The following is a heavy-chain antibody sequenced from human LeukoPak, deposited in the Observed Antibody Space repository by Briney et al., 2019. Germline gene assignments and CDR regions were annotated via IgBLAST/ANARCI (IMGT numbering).Heavy chain of an antibody. CDR1: GGSVSSGTYY. D-gene: IGHD6-19*01. CDR3: ARVLIAVAGFDY. J-gene: IGHJ4*02. Sequence: SETLSLTCTVSGGSVSSGTYYWSWIRQPPGKGLGWVGYIYYGGSTNYNPSLKSRVTISEDTSEDQFPLKLTSVTAADTAVYYCARVLIAVAGFDYWGQGTLVTVSS. CDR2: IYYGGST. V-gene: IGHV4-61*01.